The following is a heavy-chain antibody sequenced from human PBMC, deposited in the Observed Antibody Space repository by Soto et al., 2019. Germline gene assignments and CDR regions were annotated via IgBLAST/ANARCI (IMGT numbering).Heavy chain of an antibody. CDR3: ARLLNLVDSGYYFDY. Sequence: PGASLKISCKGSGDSFTSYWIGWVRQMPGKGLEWMGIIYPGDSDTRYSPSFQGQVTISADKSISTAYLQWSSLKASDTAMYYCARLLNLVDSGYYFDYWGQGTLVTVSS. CDR2: IYPGDSDT. J-gene: IGHJ4*02. D-gene: IGHD3-22*01. V-gene: IGHV5-51*01. CDR1: GDSFTSYW.